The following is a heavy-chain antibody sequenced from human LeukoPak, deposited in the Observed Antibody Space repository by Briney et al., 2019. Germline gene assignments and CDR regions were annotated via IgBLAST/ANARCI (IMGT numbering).Heavy chain of an antibody. CDR2: VYNSGGT. Sequence: SETLSLTCTVSGGFITSSLYWSWIRPSPGKGLEWIGYVYNSGGTKYNPSLKSRLTISVDTSKNQFSLNLSSVTAADTAVYYCARASVLLSADYWGQGTLVTVSS. J-gene: IGHJ4*02. CDR3: ARASVLLSADY. CDR1: GGFITSSLY. D-gene: IGHD3-16*01. V-gene: IGHV4-59*11.